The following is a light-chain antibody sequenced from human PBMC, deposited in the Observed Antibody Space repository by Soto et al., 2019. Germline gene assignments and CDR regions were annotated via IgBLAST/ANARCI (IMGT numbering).Light chain of an antibody. CDR1: QSVSSSY. V-gene: IGKV3-20*01. Sequence: EIVLTQSPGTLSLSPGERATLSCRASQSVSSSYLAWYQQKPGQAPRLLIYGAASRATCIPDRFSGSGSGTDFTLTISRLEPEDFAVYYCQQYGSSPCTFGQGTKVEI. J-gene: IGKJ1*01. CDR3: QQYGSSPCT. CDR2: GAA.